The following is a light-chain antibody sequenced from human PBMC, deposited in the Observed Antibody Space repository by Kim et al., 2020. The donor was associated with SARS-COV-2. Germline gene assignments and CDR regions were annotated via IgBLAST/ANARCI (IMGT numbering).Light chain of an antibody. CDR3: QQYGSSPT. CDR1: QSVSSYS. J-gene: IGKJ4*01. V-gene: IGKV3-20*01. Sequence: EIVLTQSPGTLSLSPGERATLSCRASQSVSSYSLAWYQQKPGQAPRLLFYAASSRATGIPDRFSGSGSGTDFTLTISRLEPEDFAVYYCQQYGSSPTFGGGTKVDIK. CDR2: AAS.